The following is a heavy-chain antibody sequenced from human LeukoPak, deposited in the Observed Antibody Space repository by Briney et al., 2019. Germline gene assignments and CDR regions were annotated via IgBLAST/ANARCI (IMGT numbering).Heavy chain of an antibody. CDR1: GYIFTNYG. D-gene: IGHD3-16*01. CDR3: AIGQGVITWGGADVYDV. CDR2: FSTYNGDT. J-gene: IGHJ3*01. V-gene: IGHV1-18*01. Sequence: GASVKVSCKASGYIFTNYGINWVRQAPGQRPEWMGWFSTYNGDTKYAQKLKGRVTLTADTLTSTAYMELRTLISDDTATYYCAIGQGVITWGGADVYDVWGQGTTVIVSS.